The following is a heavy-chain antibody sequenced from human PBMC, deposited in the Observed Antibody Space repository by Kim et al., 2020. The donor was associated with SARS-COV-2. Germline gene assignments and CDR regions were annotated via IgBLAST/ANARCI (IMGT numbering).Heavy chain of an antibody. Sequence: NYAQKLQGRVTMTRDTSISTAYMELGRLRSDDTAVYYCARERGSIAANDYWGQGTLVTVSS. CDR3: ARERGSIAANDY. V-gene: IGHV1-2*02. J-gene: IGHJ4*02. D-gene: IGHD6-6*01.